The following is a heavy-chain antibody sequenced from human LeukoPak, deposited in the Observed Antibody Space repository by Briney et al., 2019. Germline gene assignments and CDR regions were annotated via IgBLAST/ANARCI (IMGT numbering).Heavy chain of an antibody. CDR3: ARDTGALVTHFDY. D-gene: IGHD5-18*01. V-gene: IGHV3-7*03. Sequence: PGGSLRLSCAASGFAFSSYWMSWVRQAPGKGLEWVANIKYDEIEKYHVDSVKGRFTISRDIAKNSLYLQMNSLRAEDTAVYYCARDTGALVTHFDYWGQGTLVTVSS. CDR2: IKYDEIEK. CDR1: GFAFSSYW. J-gene: IGHJ4*02.